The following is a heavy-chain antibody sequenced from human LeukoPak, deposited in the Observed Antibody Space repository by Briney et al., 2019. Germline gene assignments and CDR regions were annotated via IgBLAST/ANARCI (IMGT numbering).Heavy chain of an antibody. CDR3: ARSLLTESYFDY. Sequence: PGGSLRLSCDASGFTFSTHGMNWVRQAPGKGLEWVSVIYSGGSTYYADSVKGRFTISRDNSKNTVYLQMNSLRVEDTAVYYCARSLLTESYFDYWGQGTLVTVSS. J-gene: IGHJ4*02. CDR2: IYSGGST. CDR1: GFTFSTHG. D-gene: IGHD1-14*01. V-gene: IGHV3-66*01.